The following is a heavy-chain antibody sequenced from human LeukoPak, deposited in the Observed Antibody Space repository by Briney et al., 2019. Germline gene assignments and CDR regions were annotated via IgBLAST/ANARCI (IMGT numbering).Heavy chain of an antibody. D-gene: IGHD1-26*01. CDR2: TYYSGST. J-gene: IGHJ2*01. CDR1: GGSISSSSYY. CDR3: AREPLLSPTVGATTSWYFAL. Sequence: SETLSLTCTVSGGSISSSSYYWGWIRQPPGKGLEWIGSTYYSGSTYCNPSLKSRVTISVDTSKNQFSLKLSSVNAADTAVYYCAREPLLSPTVGATTSWYFALWGRGTLVTVSP. V-gene: IGHV4-39*07.